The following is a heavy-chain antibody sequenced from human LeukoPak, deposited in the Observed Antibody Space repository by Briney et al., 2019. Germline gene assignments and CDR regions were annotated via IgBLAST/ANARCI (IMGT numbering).Heavy chain of an antibody. CDR1: GYTFTGYY. CDR3: ARDRGFGVVATGD. D-gene: IGHD3-3*01. CDR2: INPNSGGT. J-gene: IGHJ4*02. Sequence: ASVKVSCKASGYTFTGYYMHWVRQAPGQGLEWMGWINPNSGGTNYAQKFQGRVTMTRDTSISTAYMELSRLRSDDTAVYYCARDRGFGVVATGDWGQGTLVTVSS. V-gene: IGHV1-2*02.